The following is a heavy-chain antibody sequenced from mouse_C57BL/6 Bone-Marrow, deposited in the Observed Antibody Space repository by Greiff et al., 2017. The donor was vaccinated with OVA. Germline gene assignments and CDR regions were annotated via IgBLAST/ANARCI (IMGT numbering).Heavy chain of an antibody. CDR1: GFNIKDDY. CDR2: IDPENGDT. Sequence: VQLKQSGAELVRPGASVKLSCTASGFNIKDDYMHWVKQRPEQGLEWIGWIDPENGDTEYASKFQGKATITADTSSNTAYLQLSSLTSEDTAVYYCTRNWDLAWFAYWGQGTLVTVSA. J-gene: IGHJ3*01. V-gene: IGHV14-4*01. CDR3: TRNWDLAWFAY. D-gene: IGHD4-1*02.